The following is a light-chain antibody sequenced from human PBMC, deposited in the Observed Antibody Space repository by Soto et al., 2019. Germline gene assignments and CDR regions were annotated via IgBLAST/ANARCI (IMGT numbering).Light chain of an antibody. CDR3: QQYSTYTQRT. Sequence: IQMTQSPSALSASVGDRVTITCRASQSISIWLAWYQQKPGKAPKILIYKASSLESGVPSRFSGVGSLTEFTLTISSLQPDDFATYYCQQYSTYTQRTVGQGTKVDIK. V-gene: IGKV1-5*03. J-gene: IGKJ1*01. CDR2: KAS. CDR1: QSISIW.